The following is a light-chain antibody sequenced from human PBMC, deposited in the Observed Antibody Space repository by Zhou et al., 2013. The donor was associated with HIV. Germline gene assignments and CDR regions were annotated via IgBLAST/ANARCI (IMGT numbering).Light chain of an antibody. CDR1: QIIRRY. CDR2: GAS. J-gene: IGKJ1*01. CDR3: QHCFRTPPS. Sequence: DIQMTQSPSSLSAFVGDRVTITCRASQIIRRYLNWYHQKPGKAPNLLIYGASNLQSGVPPRFSGSGSGTDFNLTISSLQPEDFATYYCQHCFRTPPSFGQGTKVEVK. V-gene: IGKV1-39*01.